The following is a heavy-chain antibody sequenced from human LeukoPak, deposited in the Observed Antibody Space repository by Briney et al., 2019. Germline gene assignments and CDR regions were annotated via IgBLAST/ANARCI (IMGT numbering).Heavy chain of an antibody. CDR2: IIPIFGTA. Sequence: ASVKVSCKASGGTFSSYAISWVRQAPGQGLEWMGGIIPIFGTANYAQKFQGRVTITADESTSTAYMELSSLRSEDTAVYYCARDYGDTAIPGYGGQGTLVTVSS. CDR3: ARDYGDTAIPGY. J-gene: IGHJ4*02. CDR1: GGTFSSYA. V-gene: IGHV1-69*01. D-gene: IGHD5-18*01.